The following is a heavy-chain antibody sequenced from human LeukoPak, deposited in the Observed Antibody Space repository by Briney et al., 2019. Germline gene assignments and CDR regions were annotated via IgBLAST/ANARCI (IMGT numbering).Heavy chain of an antibody. CDR1: RFTLSDLY. Sequence: GGSLRLSCAVSRFTLSDLYTGWNSHPPGRGLEWVSYILSRGSHIYYTDSVKGRFTISRDNAKDSLYLQMNSLRGEETAVYYCARVGNTGTPALDAFDFWGQGTMVTVSS. J-gene: IGHJ3*01. CDR2: ILSRGSHI. D-gene: IGHD4-17*01. CDR3: ARVGNTGTPALDAFDF. V-gene: IGHV3-11*04.